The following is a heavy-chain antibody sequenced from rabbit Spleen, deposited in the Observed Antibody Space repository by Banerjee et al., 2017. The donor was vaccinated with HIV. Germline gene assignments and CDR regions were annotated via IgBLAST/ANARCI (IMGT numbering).Heavy chain of an antibody. CDR2: IAGSSSGFT. D-gene: IGHD1-1*01. CDR1: GFTLSSYYM. CDR3: ARDLVAVIGWNFSL. J-gene: IGHJ4*01. V-gene: IGHV1S45*01. Sequence: QEQLVESAGGLVQPGGSLKLSCKASGFTLSSYYMNWVRQAPGKGLEWISCIAGSSSGFTYSATWAKGRFTISRTSSTTVTLRMTSLTAADTATYFCARDLVAVIGWNFSLWGPGTLVTVS.